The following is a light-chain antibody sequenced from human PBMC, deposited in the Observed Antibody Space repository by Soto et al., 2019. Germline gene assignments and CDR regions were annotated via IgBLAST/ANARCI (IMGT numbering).Light chain of an antibody. J-gene: IGKJ1*01. CDR3: HQYGDSPQWT. Sequence: EIVLTQSLGTLSLSPGERATLSCRASQTISRNYLAWYQQKPGQAPRLLIYGTSSRATGIPDRFGGSGSGTDFTLTISRLEPEDLAIYYCHQYGDSPQWTFGQGTKVEF. CDR2: GTS. V-gene: IGKV3-20*01. CDR1: QTISRNY.